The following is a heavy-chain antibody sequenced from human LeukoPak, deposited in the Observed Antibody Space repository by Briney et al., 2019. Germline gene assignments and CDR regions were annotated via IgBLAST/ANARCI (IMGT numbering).Heavy chain of an antibody. D-gene: IGHD3-22*01. CDR1: GYSFTNYW. CDR2: FYPRDSDT. J-gene: IGHJ4*02. V-gene: IGHV5-51*01. Sequence: GESLKISCKASGYSFTNYWIAWVRQMPGKGLEWMGIFYPRDSDTRYSPSFQGQVTISADKSINTAYLHWNTLKASDSAMYYCARREDSSGYSDFWGKGTLVTVSS. CDR3: ARREDSSGYSDF.